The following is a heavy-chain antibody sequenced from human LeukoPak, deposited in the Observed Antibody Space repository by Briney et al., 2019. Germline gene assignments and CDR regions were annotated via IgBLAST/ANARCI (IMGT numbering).Heavy chain of an antibody. CDR2: IYYSGST. J-gene: IGHJ5*02. CDR1: GGSISSSSYY. Sequence: SETLSLTCTVSGGSISSSSYYWGWIRQPPGKGLEWIGSIYYSGSTYYNPSLKSRVTISVDTSKNQFSLKLSSVTAADTAVYYCAREPYYDFWSGISGWFDPWGQGTLVTVSS. D-gene: IGHD3-3*01. V-gene: IGHV4-39*07. CDR3: AREPYYDFWSGISGWFDP.